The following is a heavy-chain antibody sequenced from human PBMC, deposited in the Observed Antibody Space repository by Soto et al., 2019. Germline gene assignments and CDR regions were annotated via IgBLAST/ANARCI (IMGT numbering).Heavy chain of an antibody. D-gene: IGHD4-17*01. V-gene: IGHV1-69*01. J-gene: IGHJ5*02. CDR1: GGTFSSYA. CDR2: IIPIFGTA. Sequence: QVQLVQSGAEVKKPGSSVKVSCKASGGTFSSYAISWVRQAPGQGLEWMGGIIPIFGTANYAQKFQGRVTIAAVESPSTDYMELSSLRSEDTAVYYCASSMTTVTLNGFRFDPWGQGTLVTVSS. CDR3: ASSMTTVTLNGFRFDP.